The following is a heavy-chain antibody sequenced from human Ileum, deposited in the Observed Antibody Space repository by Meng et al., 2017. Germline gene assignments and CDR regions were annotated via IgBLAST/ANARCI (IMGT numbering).Heavy chain of an antibody. CDR3: AREGHDYGEYPIYFDY. D-gene: IGHD4-17*01. V-gene: IGHV1-46*01. Sequence: ASVKVSCKASGYTFTSYYMHWVRQAPGQGLEWMGIINPSGGSTSYAQKFQGRVTMTRDTSTSTVYMELSSLRSEDTAVYYCAREGHDYGEYPIYFDYWGQGTLVTVSS. CDR2: INPSGGST. CDR1: GYTFTSYY. J-gene: IGHJ4*02.